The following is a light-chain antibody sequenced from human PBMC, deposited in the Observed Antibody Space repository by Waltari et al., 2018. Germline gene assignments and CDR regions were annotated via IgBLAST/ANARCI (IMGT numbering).Light chain of an antibody. CDR2: EVS. CDR1: SSDVGGSNY. Sequence: QSALTQPASVSGSPGQSLTISCTGTSSDVGGSNYVPWYQQHPGKAPKLMIYEVSKRPSGVSNRFSGSKSGNTASLTISGLQAEDEADYYCCSYAGSSTLVFGGGTKLTVL. CDR3: CSYAGSSTLV. V-gene: IGLV2-23*02. J-gene: IGLJ2*01.